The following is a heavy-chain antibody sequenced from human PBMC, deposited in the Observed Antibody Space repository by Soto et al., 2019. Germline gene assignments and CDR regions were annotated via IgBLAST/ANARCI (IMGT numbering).Heavy chain of an antibody. CDR3: AKARADYYDSSGYPVDY. J-gene: IGHJ4*02. Sequence: EVQVLESGGGLVQPGGSLRLSCAASGFTFSSYAMSWVRQAPGKGLEWVSAISGSGGSTYYADSVKGRFTISRDNSKNTLYLQMNSLRAEDTAVHYCAKARADYYDSSGYPVDYWGQGTLVTVSS. CDR2: ISGSGGST. V-gene: IGHV3-23*01. D-gene: IGHD3-22*01. CDR1: GFTFSSYA.